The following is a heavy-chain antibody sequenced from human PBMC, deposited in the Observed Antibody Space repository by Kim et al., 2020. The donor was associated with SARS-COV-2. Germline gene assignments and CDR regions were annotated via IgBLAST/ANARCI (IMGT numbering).Heavy chain of an antibody. D-gene: IGHD3-22*01. V-gene: IGHV3-33*01. Sequence: GGSLRLSCAASGFTFSSYAMHWVRQAPGKGLEWVAVIWYDGSNKYYADSVKGRFTISRDNSKNTLYLQMNSLRAEDTGVYYCARGSSPSDYYDSSGFPWGQGTLVTVSS. J-gene: IGHJ5*02. CDR1: GFTFSSYA. CDR2: IWYDGSNK. CDR3: ARGSSPSDYYDSSGFP.